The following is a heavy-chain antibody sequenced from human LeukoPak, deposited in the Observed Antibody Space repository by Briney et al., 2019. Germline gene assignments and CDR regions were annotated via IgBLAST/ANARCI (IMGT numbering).Heavy chain of an antibody. CDR1: GFTFDDHG. CDR3: AKDTGRPTDAITMEDNALDI. V-gene: IGHV3-9*01. CDR2: ISWSSGII. Sequence: PGGSLRLSCAAFGFTFDDHGKHWVRQAPGKGLEWISGISWSSGIIGYADSVKGRFTISRDNAKNSLYLQMDSLRAEDTALYYCAKDTGRPTDAITMEDNALDIWGQGTMVTVSS. D-gene: IGHD3-10*01. J-gene: IGHJ3*02.